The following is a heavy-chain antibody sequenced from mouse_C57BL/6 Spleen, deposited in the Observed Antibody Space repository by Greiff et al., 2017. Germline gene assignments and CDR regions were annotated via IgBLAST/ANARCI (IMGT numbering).Heavy chain of an antibody. J-gene: IGHJ1*03. V-gene: IGHV1-15*01. CDR2: IDPETGGT. CDR3: TRLRLGHWYFDV. Sequence: QVHVKQSGAELVRPGASVTLSCKASGYTFTDYEMHWVKQTPVHGLEWIGAIDPETGGTAYNQKFKGKAILTADKSSSTAYMELRSLTSEDSAVYYCTRLRLGHWYFDVWGTGTTVTVSS. D-gene: IGHD4-1*01. CDR1: GYTFTDYE.